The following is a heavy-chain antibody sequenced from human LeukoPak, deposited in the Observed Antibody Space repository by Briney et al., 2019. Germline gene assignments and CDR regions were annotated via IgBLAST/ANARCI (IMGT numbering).Heavy chain of an antibody. J-gene: IGHJ4*02. CDR1: GFTFSNYA. Sequence: PGGSLRLSCAASGFTFSNYAMTWVRQAPGKGLEWVSAIGSRDNTYYAESVKGRFTVSRDNSKNTLYLQMNSLRVEDTAIYHCAKHVIVGGTIGYDYWGQGVLVTVSS. D-gene: IGHD1-26*01. CDR2: IGSRDNT. V-gene: IGHV3-23*01. CDR3: AKHVIVGGTIGYDY.